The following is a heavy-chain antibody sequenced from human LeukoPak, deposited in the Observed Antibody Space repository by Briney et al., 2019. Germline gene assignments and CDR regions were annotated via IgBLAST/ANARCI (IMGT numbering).Heavy chain of an antibody. CDR2: IYYSGST. D-gene: IGHD3-10*01. J-gene: IGHJ4*02. CDR3: ARARTSVRGLYFDY. V-gene: IGHV4-59*01. CDR1: GGSISRYY. Sequence: SETLSLTCTVSGGSISRYYWSWIRQPPGKGLEWIGYIYYSGSTNYNPSLKSRVTISVDTSKNQFSLKLSSVTAADTAVYYCARARTSVRGLYFDYWGQGTLVTVSS.